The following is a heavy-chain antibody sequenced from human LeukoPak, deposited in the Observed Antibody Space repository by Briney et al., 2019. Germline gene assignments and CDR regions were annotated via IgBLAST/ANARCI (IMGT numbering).Heavy chain of an antibody. J-gene: IGHJ4*02. CDR2: ISSSSSYI. V-gene: IGHV3-21*01. Sequence: GGSLRLSCAASGFTLSSYEMNWVRQAPGKGLEWVSSISSSSSYIYYADSVKGRFTISRDNAKNSLYLQMNSLRAEDTAVYYCARVKWELLDFDYWGQGTLVTVSS. CDR3: ARVKWELLDFDY. D-gene: IGHD1-26*01. CDR1: GFTLSSYE.